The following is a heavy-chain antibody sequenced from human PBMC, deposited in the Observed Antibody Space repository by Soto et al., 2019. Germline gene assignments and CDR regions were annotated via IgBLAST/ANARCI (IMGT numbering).Heavy chain of an antibody. CDR2: INHSGST. V-gene: IGHV4-34*01. J-gene: IGHJ4*02. CDR1: GGSFSGYY. D-gene: IGHD5-12*01. CDR3: GRTSEMATTEALYYFAY. Sequence: SETLSLTCAVYGGSFSGYYWSWIRQPPGKGLEWIGEINHSGSTNYNPSLKSRVTISVDTSKNQFSLKLSSVTAADTAVYYCGRTSEMATTEALYYFAYWGQGTLVTVSS.